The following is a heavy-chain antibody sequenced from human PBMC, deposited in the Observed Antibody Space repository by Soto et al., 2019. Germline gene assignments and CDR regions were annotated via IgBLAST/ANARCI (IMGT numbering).Heavy chain of an antibody. V-gene: IGHV3-48*01. CDR3: ARHPERIAQIGWFDP. CDR1: GFTFSSYA. D-gene: IGHD6-13*01. J-gene: IGHJ5*02. Sequence: GGSLRLSCAASGFTFSSYAMTLVRQAPGKGLEWVSGISGSGVTIYYADSVKGRFTISRDNAKNSLYLQMNSLRAEDTAVYYCARHPERIAQIGWFDPWGQGTLVTVSS. CDR2: ISGSGVTI.